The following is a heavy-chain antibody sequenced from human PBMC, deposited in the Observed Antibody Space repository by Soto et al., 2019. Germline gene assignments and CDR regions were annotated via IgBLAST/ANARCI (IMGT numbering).Heavy chain of an antibody. J-gene: IGHJ6*02. CDR3: ARQGFGELHGLVDV. Sequence: QVPLQESGPVLVKLSETLSLSCYVSGGSIRNNNWSWFRQTPGKGLERIGYVHDSWASNYNPSHKGRVAISLDTSKSQFSLMLTSVTATGTAVDYSARQGFGELHGLVDVWGQGTTVTVSS. CDR1: GGSIRNNN. D-gene: IGHD3-10*01. V-gene: IGHV4-59*08. CDR2: VHDSWAS.